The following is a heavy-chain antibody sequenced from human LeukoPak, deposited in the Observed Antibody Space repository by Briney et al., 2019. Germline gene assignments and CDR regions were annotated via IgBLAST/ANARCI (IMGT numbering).Heavy chain of an antibody. V-gene: IGHV4-59*01. D-gene: IGHD3-10*01. J-gene: IGHJ4*02. CDR1: GGSISSYY. CDR2: IYYSGST. CDR3: ARTVRGVIGY. Sequence: SETLSLTCTVSGGSISSYYWSWIRQPPGKGLEWIGYIYYSGSTNYNPSLKSRVTISVDTSKNQFSLKLSSVTAADTAVYYCARTVRGVIGYWGQGTLVNVSS.